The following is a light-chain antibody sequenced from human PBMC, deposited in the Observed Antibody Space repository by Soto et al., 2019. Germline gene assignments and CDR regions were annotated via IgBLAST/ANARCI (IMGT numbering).Light chain of an antibody. CDR2: GTS. V-gene: IGKV3-20*01. J-gene: IGKJ1*01. CDR1: QSVTNNY. CDR3: QQYGSSPPT. Sequence: EIVLTQSPGTLSLSPGVRATLSCRASQSVTNNYLAWYQRKPGQPPRLLIYGTSYRSTDIPRRFSGSGSGTGFTLTITRLEPEDFAVYYCQQYGSSPPTFGQGTKVEIK.